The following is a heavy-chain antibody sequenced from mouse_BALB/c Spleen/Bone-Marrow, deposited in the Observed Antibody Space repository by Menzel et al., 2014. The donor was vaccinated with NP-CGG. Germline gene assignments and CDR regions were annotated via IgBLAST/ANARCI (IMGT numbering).Heavy chain of an antibody. CDR2: INPSSGYT. CDR3: ARVYGNYDAMDY. CDR1: GYTFTTYT. D-gene: IGHD2-1*01. V-gene: IGHV1-4*01. J-gene: IGHJ4*01. Sequence: QVQLKHSGAELARPGASVKMSCRASGYTFTTYTMHWVKQRPGQGLEWIGYINPSSGYTYYNQKFKDKATLTADKSSSAAYLQLSSLTSEDSAAYYCARVYGNYDAMDYWGQGTSVTVSS.